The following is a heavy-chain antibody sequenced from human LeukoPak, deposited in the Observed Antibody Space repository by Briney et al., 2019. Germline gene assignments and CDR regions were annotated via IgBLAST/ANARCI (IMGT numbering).Heavy chain of an antibody. D-gene: IGHD6-13*01. CDR3: ARGGLSSSWYARWFDT. CDR2: INHSGRT. J-gene: IGHJ5*02. Sequence: SETLSLTCAVYGGSFSGYYWSWSRQPPGKGLGWVGEINHSGRTNYNPSLKSRVTISVDTSKNQFSLQLSSVTAADTAVYYCARGGLSSSWYARWFDTWGQGTLVTVSS. CDR1: GGSFSGYY. V-gene: IGHV4-34*01.